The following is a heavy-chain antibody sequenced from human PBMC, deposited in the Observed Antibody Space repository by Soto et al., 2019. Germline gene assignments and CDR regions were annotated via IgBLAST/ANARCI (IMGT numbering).Heavy chain of an antibody. CDR2: IIPILGIA. CDR3: ARVLERVAADAFDI. CDR1: GGTFSSYT. D-gene: IGHD2-15*01. Sequence: SVKVSCKASGGTFSSYTISWVRQAPGQGLEWMGRIIPILGIANYAQKFQGRVTITADKSTSTAYVELSSLRSEDTAVYYCARVLERVAADAFDIWGQGTMVTVSS. V-gene: IGHV1-69*02. J-gene: IGHJ3*02.